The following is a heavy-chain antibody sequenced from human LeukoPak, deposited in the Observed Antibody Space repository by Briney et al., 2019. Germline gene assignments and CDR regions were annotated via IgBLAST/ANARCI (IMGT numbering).Heavy chain of an antibody. V-gene: IGHV3-30*02. J-gene: IGHJ4*02. D-gene: IGHD6-13*01. CDR1: GFTFSSYG. Sequence: GGSLRLSCAASGFTFSSYGMHWVRQAPGKGLEWVAFIRNDGSNKYYADSVKGRFTISRDNSKNTLYLQMNSLRAEDTAVYYCAKYGYSSSWYGEDDYWGQGTLVTVSS. CDR2: IRNDGSNK. CDR3: AKYGYSSSWYGEDDY.